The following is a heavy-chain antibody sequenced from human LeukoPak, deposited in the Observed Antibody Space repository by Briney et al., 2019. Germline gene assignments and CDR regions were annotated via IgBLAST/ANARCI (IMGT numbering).Heavy chain of an antibody. CDR3: ARGRGYNAFDI. Sequence: PSETLSLTCAVYGGSFSGYYWSWIRQPPGKGLEWIGEINHSGRTNYNPSLKSRVTISVDTSKNQFSLKLSSMTAADTAVCYCARGRGYNAFDIWGQGTMVTVSS. V-gene: IGHV4-34*01. CDR1: GGSFSGYY. D-gene: IGHD5-18*01. J-gene: IGHJ3*02. CDR2: INHSGRT.